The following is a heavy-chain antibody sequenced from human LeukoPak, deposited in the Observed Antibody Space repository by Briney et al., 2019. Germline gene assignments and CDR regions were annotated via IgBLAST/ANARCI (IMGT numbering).Heavy chain of an antibody. CDR1: GFTFSSYS. CDR3: ARDYSGSYPIDY. V-gene: IGHV3-21*01. D-gene: IGHD1-26*01. J-gene: IGHJ4*02. CDR2: ISSSSSYI. Sequence: SGGSLRLSCAASGFTFSSYSMNWVRQAPGKGLGWVSSISSSSSYIYYADLVKGRFTISRDNAKNSLYLQMNSLRAEDTAVYYCARDYSGSYPIDYWGQGTLVTVSS.